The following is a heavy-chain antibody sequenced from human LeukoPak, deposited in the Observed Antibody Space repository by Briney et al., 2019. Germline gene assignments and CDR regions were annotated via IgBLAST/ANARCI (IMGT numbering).Heavy chain of an antibody. CDR2: IYYSGST. CDR3: ARVLDSSGWYYFDY. D-gene: IGHD6-19*01. V-gene: IGHV4-59*01. Sequence: SETLSRTCTVSGGSISSYYWSWIRQPPGKGLEWIGYIYYSGSTNYNPSLKSRVTISVDTSKNQFSLKLSSVPAADTAVYYCARVLDSSGWYYFDYWGQGTLVTVSS. CDR1: GGSISSYY. J-gene: IGHJ4*02.